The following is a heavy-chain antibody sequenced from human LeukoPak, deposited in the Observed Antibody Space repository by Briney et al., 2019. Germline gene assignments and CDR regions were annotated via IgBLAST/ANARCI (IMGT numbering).Heavy chain of an antibody. V-gene: IGHV1-69*13. D-gene: IGHD2-21*01. CDR1: GGTFSSYA. CDR2: IIPIFGTA. J-gene: IGHJ4*02. CDR3: ARDLYCGGDCYSEWGQAFGALG. Sequence: VASVKVSCKASGGTFSSYAISWVRQAPGQGLEWMGGIIPIFGTANYAQKFQGRVTITADESTSTAYMELSSLRSEDTAVYYCARDLYCGGDCYSEWGQAFGALGWGQGTLVTVSS.